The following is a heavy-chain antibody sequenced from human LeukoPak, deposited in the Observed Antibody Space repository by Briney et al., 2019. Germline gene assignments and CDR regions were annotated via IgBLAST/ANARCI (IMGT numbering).Heavy chain of an antibody. CDR2: VNIDGSEK. J-gene: IGHJ4*02. D-gene: IGHD6-6*01. Sequence: GGSLRLSCAASGFTFSSYWMGWVRQAPGKRLEWVANVNIDGSEKYYADSAEGRFTISRDNARNSVYLQMNSPRAEDTAVYYCARATYVSSSQSLGYWGQGTLVTVSS. CDR1: GFTFSSYW. V-gene: IGHV3-7*03. CDR3: ARATYVSSSQSLGY.